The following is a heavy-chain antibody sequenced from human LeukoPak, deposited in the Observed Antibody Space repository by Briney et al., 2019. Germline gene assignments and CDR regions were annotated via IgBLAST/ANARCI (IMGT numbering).Heavy chain of an antibody. D-gene: IGHD6-13*01. CDR2: INPKSGGT. J-gene: IGHJ4*02. CDR1: GYSFTSHY. CDR3: ARGSGSSWFDY. V-gene: IGHV1-2*02. Sequence: APVKVSCKASGYSFTSHYMHWVRQAPGQGLEWMGWINPKSGGTKYAQKFQGRVTLTGDTSISTDYMEMSSLTSDDTAVYYCARGSGSSWFDYWGQGTLVTVSS.